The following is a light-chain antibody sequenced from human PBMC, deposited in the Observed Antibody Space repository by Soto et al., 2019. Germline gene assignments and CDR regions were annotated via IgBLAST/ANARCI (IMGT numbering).Light chain of an antibody. CDR3: QQYSTYLRT. J-gene: IGKJ1*01. CDR2: KAS. CDR1: QSVTSW. V-gene: IGKV1-5*03. Sequence: DIQMTQSPSTLSASVGDRVTITCRATQSVTSWLAWYQQKPGKVPKLLIYKASSLKSGVPSRFAGRGSGTEFTLTISSLQPDDFATYYCQQYSTYLRTFGQGTKVEIK.